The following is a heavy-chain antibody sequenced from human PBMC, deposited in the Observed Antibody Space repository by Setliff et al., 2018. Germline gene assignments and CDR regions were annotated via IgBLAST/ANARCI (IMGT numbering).Heavy chain of an antibody. CDR1: GYTFTSYG. CDR2: ISVYNGKT. D-gene: IGHD3-10*01. Sequence: ASVKVSCKASGYTFTSYGFSWVRQAPGQGLEWMGWISVYNGKTKYAQKFQGRVTMTTDTSTRTAYMEVTSLRSDDTAVYYCVRGGFGLWFTELGVWGQGTTVTVS. J-gene: IGHJ6*02. V-gene: IGHV1-18*01. CDR3: VRGGFGLWFTELGV.